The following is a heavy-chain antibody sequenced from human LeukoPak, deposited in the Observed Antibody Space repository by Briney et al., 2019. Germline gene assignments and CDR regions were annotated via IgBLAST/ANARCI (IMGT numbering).Heavy chain of an antibody. J-gene: IGHJ4*02. CDR2: MSHSGST. CDR3: ATRTPAPH. Sequence: SETLSLTCAVSGGSISSSNWWSWVRQPPGMGLEWIGEMSHSGSTNYSPSLKSRVTISVDKSKNQFSLRLSPVTAADTAVYYCATRTPAPHWGQGTLVTVSS. D-gene: IGHD2-2*01. V-gene: IGHV4-4*02. CDR1: GGSISSSNW.